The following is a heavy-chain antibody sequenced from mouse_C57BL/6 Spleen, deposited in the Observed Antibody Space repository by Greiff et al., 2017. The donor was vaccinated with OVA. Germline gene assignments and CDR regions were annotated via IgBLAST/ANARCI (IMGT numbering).Heavy chain of an antibody. D-gene: IGHD2-4*01. Sequence: QVHVKQSGAELARPGASVKMSCKASGYTFTSYTMHWVKQRPGQGLEWIGYINPSSGYTKYNQKFKDKATLTADKSSSTAYMQLSSLTSEDSAVYYCARPFYYDYDVAYWGQGTLVTVSA. CDR2: INPSSGYT. CDR1: GYTFTSYT. J-gene: IGHJ3*01. V-gene: IGHV1-4*01. CDR3: ARPFYYDYDVAY.